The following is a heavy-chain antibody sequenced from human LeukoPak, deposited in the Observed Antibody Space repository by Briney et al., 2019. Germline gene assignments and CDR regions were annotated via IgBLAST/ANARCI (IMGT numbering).Heavy chain of an antibody. Sequence: GGSLRLSCAASGFTFSNYGMTWVRQAPGKGPEWLSCISGTGDRTYYADSVRGRFTISRDNSKNMLYLQMTSLRVEDTATYYCVKNSGIWSFWGRGTLAAVSS. V-gene: IGHV3-23*01. J-gene: IGHJ4*02. CDR2: ISGTGDRT. CDR1: GFTFSNYG. D-gene: IGHD1-26*01. CDR3: VKNSGIWSF.